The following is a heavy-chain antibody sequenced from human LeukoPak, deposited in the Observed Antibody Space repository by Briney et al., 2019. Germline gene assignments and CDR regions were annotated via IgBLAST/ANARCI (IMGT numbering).Heavy chain of an antibody. D-gene: IGHD1-7*01. CDR3: ARDPPYNWSYEFDFPTDY. J-gene: IGHJ4*02. Sequence: GGSLRLSCAASGFTFSDYYMSWIRQAPGKGLEWVSYISSSGSTIYYADSVKGRFTISRDNAKNSLYLQMNSLRAEDTAVYYCARDPPYNWSYEFDFPTDYWGQGTLVTVSS. CDR1: GFTFSDYY. V-gene: IGHV3-11*01. CDR2: ISSSGSTI.